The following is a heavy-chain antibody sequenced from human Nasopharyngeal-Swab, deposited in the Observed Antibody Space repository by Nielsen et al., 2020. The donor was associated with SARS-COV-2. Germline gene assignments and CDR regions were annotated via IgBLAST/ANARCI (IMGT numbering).Heavy chain of an antibody. V-gene: IGHV3-30*03. CDR1: GFTFNNYG. CDR2: ISYEGSLK. Sequence: GESLKISCAVSGFTFNNYGMHWVRQAPGKGLGWVALISYEGSLKYYADSVKGRFTISRDSSKNTVYLQMNSLRPEDTAVYYCARRRPILHLGEFSSSFDSWGQGTLVTVSS. D-gene: IGHD3-16*01. CDR3: ARRRPILHLGEFSSSFDS. J-gene: IGHJ4*02.